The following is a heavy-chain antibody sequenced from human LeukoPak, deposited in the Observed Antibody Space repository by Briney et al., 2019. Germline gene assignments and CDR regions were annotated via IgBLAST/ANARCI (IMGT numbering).Heavy chain of an antibody. D-gene: IGHD2-2*01. J-gene: IGHJ4*02. V-gene: IGHV1-69*05. CDR1: GGTFSSYA. CDR2: IIPIFGTA. Sequence: SVKVSCRASGGTFSSYAISWVRQAPGQGLEWMGRIIPIFGTANYAQKFQGRVTITTDESTSTAYMELSSLRSEDTAVYYCARDSTWMVPAATTPGFDYWGQGTLVTVSS. CDR3: ARDSTWMVPAATTPGFDY.